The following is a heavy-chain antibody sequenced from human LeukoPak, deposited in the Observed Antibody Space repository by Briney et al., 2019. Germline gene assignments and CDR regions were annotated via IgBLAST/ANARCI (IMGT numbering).Heavy chain of an antibody. CDR3: VREIRTGY. CDR1: GFTFSSYS. D-gene: IGHD1-14*01. Sequence: GGSLRLSCAASGFTFSSYSMNWVRQAPGKGLEWVSSISSSSYIYYADSVKGRFTISRDNSKNTLYLQMNSLRIEDTAIYYCVREIRTGYWGQGTLVTVSS. V-gene: IGHV3-21*01. CDR2: ISSSSYI. J-gene: IGHJ4*02.